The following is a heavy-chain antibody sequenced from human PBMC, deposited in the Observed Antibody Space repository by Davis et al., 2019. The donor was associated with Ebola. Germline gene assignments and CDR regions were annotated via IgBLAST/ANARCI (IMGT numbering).Heavy chain of an antibody. CDR3: ATSYGDFLHAFDI. D-gene: IGHD4-17*01. CDR1: GGSFSGYY. J-gene: IGHJ3*02. Sequence: SETLSLTCAVYGGSFSGYYWSWIRQPPGKGLEWIGEINHSGSTNYNPSLKSRVTISVDTSKNQFSLKLSSVTAADTAVYYCATSYGDFLHAFDIWGQGTMVTVSS. V-gene: IGHV4-34*01. CDR2: INHSGST.